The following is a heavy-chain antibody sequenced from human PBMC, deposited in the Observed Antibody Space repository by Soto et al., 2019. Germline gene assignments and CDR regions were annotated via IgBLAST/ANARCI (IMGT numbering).Heavy chain of an antibody. Sequence: EVQLLESGGGLVQPGGSLRLSCAASGFTFSSYAMSWVRQAPGKGLEWVSAISGSGGSTYYADSVKGRFTISRDNSQNRLYLQMNSLRAEDTAVYYCAKFPEGNYYDSSGFDYWGQGPLVTVSS. CDR1: GFTFSSYA. J-gene: IGHJ4*02. CDR3: AKFPEGNYYDSSGFDY. CDR2: ISGSGGST. V-gene: IGHV3-23*01. D-gene: IGHD3-22*01.